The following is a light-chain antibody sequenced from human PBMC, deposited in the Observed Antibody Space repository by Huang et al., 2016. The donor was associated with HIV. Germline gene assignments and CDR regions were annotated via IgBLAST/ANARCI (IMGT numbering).Light chain of an antibody. V-gene: IGKV3-15*01. CDR3: QQYNNWPPLT. Sequence: EIVMTQSPATLSVFPGERATLSCRASQSVYSNLAWYQHKPGQAPRLLIYGASTRATGIPARFSGSGSGTEFTLTISSLQSEDFAVYYCQQYNNWPPLTFGGGTKVEIK. J-gene: IGKJ4*01. CDR1: QSVYSN. CDR2: GAS.